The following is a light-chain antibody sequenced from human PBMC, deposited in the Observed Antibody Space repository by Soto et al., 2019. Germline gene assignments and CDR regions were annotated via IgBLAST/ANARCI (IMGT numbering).Light chain of an antibody. CDR2: DSN. J-gene: IGLJ1*01. CDR1: SSNSGNNY. V-gene: IGLV1-51*01. Sequence: QCVLTQPPAVAAAPGQTVTISCSGSSSNSGNNYVSWYQQGPGAAPKLLIYDSNKRPSGIPERFSASKSGTSATLAITGLQTGDEADYYCGAWDGTVRIYVFGSGTKVTVL. CDR3: GAWDGTVRIYV.